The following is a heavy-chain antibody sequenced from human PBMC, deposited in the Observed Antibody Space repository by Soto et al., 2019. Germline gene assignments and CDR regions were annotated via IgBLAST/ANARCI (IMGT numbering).Heavy chain of an antibody. CDR3: GSGVVGRMDD. V-gene: IGHV1-69*02. CDR2: IIPILGET. J-gene: IGHJ6*02. D-gene: IGHD1-26*01. Sequence: QVQLVQSGAEVKKPGSSVRVSCKASGTIFSSYTISWVRQAPGQGLEWMGRIIPILGETNYAQKFQGRVTLTADMSTNTADMELTGLRLEDTAVYYCGSGVVGRMDDWGQGTTVTVSS. CDR1: GTIFSSYT.